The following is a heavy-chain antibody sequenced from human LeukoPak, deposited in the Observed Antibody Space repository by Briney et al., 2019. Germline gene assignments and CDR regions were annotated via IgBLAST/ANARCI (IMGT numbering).Heavy chain of an antibody. J-gene: IGHJ4*02. CDR3: ARDSGGSSNFDY. Sequence: GGSLRLSCAASGFTFSSYSMNWVRQAPGKGLEWVSGISWNSGSIGYADSVKGRFTISRDNAKNSLYLQMNSLRAEDTAVYYCARDSGGSSNFDYWGQGTLVTVSS. CDR1: GFTFSSYS. D-gene: IGHD2-15*01. V-gene: IGHV3-48*04. CDR2: ISWNSGSI.